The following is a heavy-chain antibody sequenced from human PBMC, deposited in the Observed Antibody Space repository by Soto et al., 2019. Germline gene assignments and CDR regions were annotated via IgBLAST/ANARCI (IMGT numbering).Heavy chain of an antibody. CDR1: GGTFSSYA. CDR2: IIPIFGTA. V-gene: IGHV1-69*01. Sequence: QVQLVQSGAEVKKPGSSVKVSCKASGGTFSSYAISWVRQAPGQGLEWMGGIIPIFGTANYAQKFQGRVTITANESTSTAYMELSSLRSEDPAVYYCAQPSIAAPGYYYYYGMDVWGKGTTVTVSS. J-gene: IGHJ6*04. D-gene: IGHD6-6*01. CDR3: AQPSIAAPGYYYYYGMDV.